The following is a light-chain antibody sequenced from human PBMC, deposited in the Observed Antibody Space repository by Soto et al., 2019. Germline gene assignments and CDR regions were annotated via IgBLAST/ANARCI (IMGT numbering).Light chain of an antibody. V-gene: IGKV1-5*01. CDR1: QSFSSW. CDR2: DAS. CDR3: QQYNSYSPT. Sequence: DIQMTQSPSTLSASVGARVTITCRASQSFSSWLAWYQQKPGKAPKLLIYDASSLESGVPSRFSGSGSGTEFTLTISSLQPDDFATYYCQQYNSYSPTFGQGTKVEIK. J-gene: IGKJ1*01.